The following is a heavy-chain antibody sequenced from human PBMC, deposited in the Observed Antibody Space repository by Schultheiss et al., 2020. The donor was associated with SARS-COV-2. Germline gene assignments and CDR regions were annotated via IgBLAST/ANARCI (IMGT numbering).Heavy chain of an antibody. CDR3: ARVSEQWLEPFDY. CDR2: IYTSGST. CDR1: GGSISSYY. Sequence: GSLRLSCTVSGGSISSYYWSWIRQPPGKGLEWIGRIYTSGSTNYNPSLKSRVTISVDTSKNQFSLKLSSVTAADTAVYYCARVSEQWLEPFDYWGQGTLVTVSS. D-gene: IGHD6-19*01. J-gene: IGHJ4*02. V-gene: IGHV4-4*07.